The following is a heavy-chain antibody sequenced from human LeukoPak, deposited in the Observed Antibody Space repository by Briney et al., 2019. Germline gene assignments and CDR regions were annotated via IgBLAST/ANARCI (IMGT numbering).Heavy chain of an antibody. Sequence: GRSLRLSCAASGFTFSSYAMHWVRQAPGKGLEWVAVISYDGSNKYYADSVKGRFTISRDDSKNTLYLQMNSLRADYTAVYLCARARSGTISYFDYWGQGTLVTVSS. J-gene: IGHJ4*02. CDR1: GFTFSSYA. D-gene: IGHD1-26*01. CDR2: ISYDGSNK. CDR3: ARARSGTISYFDY. V-gene: IGHV3-30-3*01.